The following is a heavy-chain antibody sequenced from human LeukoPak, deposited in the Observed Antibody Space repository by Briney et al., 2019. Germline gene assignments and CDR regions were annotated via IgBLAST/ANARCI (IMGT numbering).Heavy chain of an antibody. D-gene: IGHD2-8*01. CDR1: GDSISTSHCY. CDR2: IYSSGST. J-gene: IGHJ4*02. Sequence: SETLSLTCTVSGDSISTSHCYWVWIRQSPGKGLEWIGSIYSSGSTYFNPSLKSRVTVSVDTSKKQFSLKLTSVPAADTAVYYCARAYCTNSVCYQYFDTWGQGTLVTVSS. V-gene: IGHV4-39*01. CDR3: ARAYCTNSVCYQYFDT.